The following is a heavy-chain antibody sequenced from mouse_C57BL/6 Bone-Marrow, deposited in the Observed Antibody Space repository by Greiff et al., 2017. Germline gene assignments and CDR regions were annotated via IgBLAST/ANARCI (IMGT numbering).Heavy chain of an antibody. CDR1: GFSFSSYA. CDR2: ISDGGSYT. Sequence: EVQLVESGGGFVKPGGSLKLSCAASGFSFSSYALSWVRQPPAKRLVWVATISDGGSYTYYPDYVKGRFTISRDNAKNNLYLQMSHLKSEDTAMYYCARDGPNWDWYYDGWGTGTTV. V-gene: IGHV5-4*01. J-gene: IGHJ1*03. CDR3: ARDGPNWDWYYDG. D-gene: IGHD4-1*01.